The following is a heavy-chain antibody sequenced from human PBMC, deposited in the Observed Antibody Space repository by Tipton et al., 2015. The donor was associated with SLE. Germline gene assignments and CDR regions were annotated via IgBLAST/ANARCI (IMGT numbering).Heavy chain of an antibody. J-gene: IGHJ6*03. D-gene: IGHD2-15*01. V-gene: IGHV4-59*01. CDR3: ARGEGGSYYYMDV. Sequence: LTCTVSGGSISTYYWSWIRQPPGKGLEWIGYIYYSGSTHYNPSLKSRVTISVDTSKNQFSLEMSSVTAADTAVYYCARGEGGSYYYMDVWGKGTTVTVSS. CDR1: GGSISTYY. CDR2: IYYSGST.